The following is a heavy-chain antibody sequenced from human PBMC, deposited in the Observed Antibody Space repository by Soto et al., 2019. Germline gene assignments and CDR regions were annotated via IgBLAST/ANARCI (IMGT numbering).Heavy chain of an antibody. CDR2: IIPIFGTA. J-gene: IGHJ4*02. Sequence: ASVKVSCKASGGTFSSYAISWVRQAPGQGLEWMGGIIPIFGTANYAQTFQGRVTITADESTSTAHMELSSLRSEDTAVYYCAGSPDMRYYFDYWGQGTLVTVSS. V-gene: IGHV1-69*13. CDR1: GGTFSSYA. CDR3: AGSPDMRYYFDY.